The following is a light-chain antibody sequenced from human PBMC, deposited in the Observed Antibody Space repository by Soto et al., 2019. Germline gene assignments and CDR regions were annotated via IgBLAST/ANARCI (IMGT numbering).Light chain of an antibody. V-gene: IGKV1-5*03. Sequence: DIPMTQSPSTLSASVGDSVAITCRASQTLTGWLAWYQQKPGKAPKLLISKASNLESGVPSRFSGSGSGTDFTLTISSLQPDDFATYFCQQYTTYPLTFGGGTKVEI. CDR3: QQYTTYPLT. J-gene: IGKJ4*01. CDR2: KAS. CDR1: QTLTGW.